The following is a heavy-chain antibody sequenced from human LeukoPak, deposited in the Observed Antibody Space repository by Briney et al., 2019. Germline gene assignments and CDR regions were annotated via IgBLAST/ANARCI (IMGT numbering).Heavy chain of an antibody. D-gene: IGHD6-13*01. V-gene: IGHV1-2*06. J-gene: IGHJ5*02. CDR3: ATTRLSWYREVYWFDP. CDR2: INPNSGGS. CDR1: GYTFTDYY. Sequence: ASVKVSCKASGYTFTDYYMHWVRQAPGQGLEWMGRINPNSGGSNYAQKFQGRVTMTEDTSTDTAYMELSSLRSEDTAVYYCATTRLSWYREVYWFDPWGQGTLVTVSS.